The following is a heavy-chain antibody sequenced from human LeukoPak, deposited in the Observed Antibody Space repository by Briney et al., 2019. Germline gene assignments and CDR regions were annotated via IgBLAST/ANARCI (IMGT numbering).Heavy chain of an antibody. CDR1: GFTFSSYA. V-gene: IGHV3-64*01. D-gene: IGHD3-22*01. CDR2: ISSNGGST. Sequence: GGSLRLSCAASGFTFSSYAMHWVRQAPGKGLEYVSAISSNGGSTYYANSVKGRFTISRDNAKNSLYLQMNSLRAEDTAVYYCARADSSGYYHPINWGQGTLVTVSS. CDR3: ARADSSGYYHPIN. J-gene: IGHJ4*02.